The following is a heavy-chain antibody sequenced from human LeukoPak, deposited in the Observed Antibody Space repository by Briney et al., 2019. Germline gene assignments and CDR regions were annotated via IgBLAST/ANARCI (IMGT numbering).Heavy chain of an antibody. CDR2: INHSGST. CDR3: ARVLSVYYGSGSYYKVPNWFDP. CDR1: GGSFSGYY. D-gene: IGHD3-10*01. Sequence: PSETLSLTCAVYGGSFSGYYWSWIRQPPGKGLEWIGEINHSGSTNYNPSLKSRVTISVDTSKSQFSLKLSSVTAADTAVYYCARVLSVYYGSGSYYKVPNWFDPWGQGTLVTVSS. V-gene: IGHV4-34*01. J-gene: IGHJ5*02.